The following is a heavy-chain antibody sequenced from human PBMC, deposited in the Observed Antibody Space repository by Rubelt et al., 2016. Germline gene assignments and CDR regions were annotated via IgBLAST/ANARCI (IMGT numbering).Heavy chain of an antibody. V-gene: IGHV3-23*01. Sequence: YYADSVKGRFTISRDNSKNTLYLQMNSLRAEDTAVYYCAKVTTSSGWYQYYFDYWGQGTLVTVSS. CDR3: AKVTTSSGWYQYYFDY. D-gene: IGHD6-19*01. J-gene: IGHJ4*02.